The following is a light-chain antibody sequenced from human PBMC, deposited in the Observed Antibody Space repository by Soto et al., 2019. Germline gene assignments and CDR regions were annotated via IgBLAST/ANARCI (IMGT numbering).Light chain of an antibody. CDR2: DAS. V-gene: IGKV3-11*01. Sequence: TVLAQSPATLPLSPGERATLYCRASQSVSSNLAWYQQKPGQPPRLLIHDASNRATGIPARFSGSGSGTDITLTISSLEPEDFAVYYCQQRIYALTFGGGTKVEIK. J-gene: IGKJ4*01. CDR3: QQRIYALT. CDR1: QSVSSN.